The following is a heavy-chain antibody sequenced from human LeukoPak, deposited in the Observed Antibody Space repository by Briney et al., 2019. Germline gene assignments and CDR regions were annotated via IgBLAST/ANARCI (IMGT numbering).Heavy chain of an antibody. CDR2: INSGSSDK. CDR1: GFTFSLHA. CDR3: ARDTYGPGLIDF. D-gene: IGHD4-17*01. Sequence: GGSLRLSCAASGFTFSLHAMNWVRQAPGKGLEWVSYINSGSSDKHYTESVRGRFTISRDNAKKTLYLQMNSLRAEDTAVYYCARDTYGPGLIDFWGQGTLVSVSS. V-gene: IGHV3-21*05. J-gene: IGHJ4*02.